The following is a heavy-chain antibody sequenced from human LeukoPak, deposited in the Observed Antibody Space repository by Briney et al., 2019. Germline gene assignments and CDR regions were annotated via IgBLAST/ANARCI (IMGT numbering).Heavy chain of an antibody. J-gene: IGHJ4*02. Sequence: SETLSLTCTVSGGSISSSSYYWGWIRQPPGKGLEWIGSIYYSGSTYYNPSLKSRVTISVDTSKNQFSLKLSSVTAADAAVYYCARAQNDYVWGSYRYEFYYFDYWGQGTLVTVSS. CDR3: ARAQNDYVWGSYRYEFYYFDY. V-gene: IGHV4-39*01. D-gene: IGHD3-16*02. CDR1: GGSISSSSYY. CDR2: IYYSGST.